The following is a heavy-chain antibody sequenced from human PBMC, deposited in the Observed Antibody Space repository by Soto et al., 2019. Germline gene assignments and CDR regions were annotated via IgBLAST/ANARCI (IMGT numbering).Heavy chain of an antibody. V-gene: IGHV4-31*01. D-gene: IGHD3-10*01. J-gene: IGHJ4*02. CDR2: IYYSGST. CDR3: ASAGRTLLWFGEPIDY. Sequence: QVQLQESGPGLVKPSQTLSLTCTVSGGSISSGGYYWSCIRQHPGNGLEWIGYIYYSGSTSYNPYLKKQITISVDTSKNQFSLKLSSVTAADTAVYYCASAGRTLLWFGEPIDYWGQGTLVSVSS. CDR1: GGSISSGGYY.